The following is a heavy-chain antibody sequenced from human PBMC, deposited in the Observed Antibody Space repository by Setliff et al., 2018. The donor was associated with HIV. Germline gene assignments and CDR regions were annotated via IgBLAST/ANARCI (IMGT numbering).Heavy chain of an antibody. Sequence: PGESLTISCQASGYSFTNYWIGWVRQMPGKGLEWIGVIYPGAFVTRYGPSFQGQVFTSADRSIPTAYLQWDSLKASHTAMYYCTRRRRAPGIEDLEAYWGQGTLVTVSS. D-gene: IGHD1-26*01. J-gene: IGHJ4*02. V-gene: IGHV5-51*01. CDR1: GYSFTNYW. CDR2: IYPGAFVT. CDR3: TRRRRAPGIEDLEAY.